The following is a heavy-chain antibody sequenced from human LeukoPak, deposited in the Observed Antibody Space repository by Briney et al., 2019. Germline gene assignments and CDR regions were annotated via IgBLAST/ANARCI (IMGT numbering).Heavy chain of an antibody. CDR3: ARDKQHSYGCYLDH. Sequence: PSETLSLTCTVSGGSISTYHWNWIRKSPEKGLEWIGYMQSTGNSNYNPSLKSRVTMSVDMSRNQIVLNLSSVTPADTAVYFCARDKQHSYGCYLDHWGQGILVTVSS. V-gene: IGHV4-59*01. CDR1: GGSISTYH. D-gene: IGHD5-18*01. CDR2: MQSTGNS. J-gene: IGHJ4*02.